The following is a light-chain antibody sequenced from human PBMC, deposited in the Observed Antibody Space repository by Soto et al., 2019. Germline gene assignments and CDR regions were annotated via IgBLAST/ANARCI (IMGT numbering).Light chain of an antibody. CDR3: QQYDNWPFT. Sequence: EVVMTQSPATLSVSPGEGATLSCRASQSVSSKLAWYQQKPGQAPRLLIYGASTRATGIPARFSGSESGTEFALTISSLQSADFAVYYCQQYDNWPFTFGPGTKVDIK. V-gene: IGKV3-15*01. J-gene: IGKJ3*01. CDR1: QSVSSK. CDR2: GAS.